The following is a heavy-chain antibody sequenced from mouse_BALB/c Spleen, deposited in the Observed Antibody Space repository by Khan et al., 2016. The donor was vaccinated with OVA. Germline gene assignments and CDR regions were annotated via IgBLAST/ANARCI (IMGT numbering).Heavy chain of an antibody. CDR2: ISDLAYTI. CDR1: GFTFSDYG. D-gene: IGHD1-2*01. J-gene: IGHJ3*01. V-gene: IGHV5-15*02. CDR3: ARGGGTASFAY. Sequence: EVELVESGGGLVQPGGSRKLSCEASGFTFSDYGMAWVRQAPGKGPEWVAFISDLAYTIYYADTVTGRFTISRENAQNTLYLEMSSRRSEDTAIYYCARGGGTASFAYWGLGTLVTVSA.